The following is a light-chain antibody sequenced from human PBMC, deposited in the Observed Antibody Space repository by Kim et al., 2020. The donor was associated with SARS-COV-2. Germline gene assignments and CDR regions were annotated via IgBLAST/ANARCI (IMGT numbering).Light chain of an antibody. CDR2: AAS. V-gene: IGKV1-39*01. Sequence: ASVGDRVTITCRASQSINTYLKWYQQKPGKPPKLLIYAASSLHSGAPSRFSGSGSGTDFTLTIRGLQPEDFATYYCQESHSPPHTFGQGTKLEIK. J-gene: IGKJ2*01. CDR1: QSINTY. CDR3: QESHSPPHT.